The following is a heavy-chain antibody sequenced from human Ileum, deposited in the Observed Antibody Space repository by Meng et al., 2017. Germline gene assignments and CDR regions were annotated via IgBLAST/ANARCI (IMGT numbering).Heavy chain of an antibody. Sequence: QLQLQESGPGLVRPSETLSSTCTVSGGSISGSSYYWGWIRQPPGKGLEWIGSIYSSGSTYYNPSLKSRVTTSVDTSKNQFSLKLSSVTAADTAVYYCVRRAGLRQAFDYWGQGTLVTVSS. CDR3: VRRAGLRQAFDY. CDR1: GGSISGSSYY. D-gene: IGHD4-17*01. CDR2: IYSSGST. J-gene: IGHJ4*02. V-gene: IGHV4-39*01.